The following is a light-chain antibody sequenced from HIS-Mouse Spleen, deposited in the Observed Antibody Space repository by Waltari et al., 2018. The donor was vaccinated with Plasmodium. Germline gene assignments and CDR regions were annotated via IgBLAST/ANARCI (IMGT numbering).Light chain of an antibody. J-gene: IGKJ1*01. CDR1: QSVSSN. Sequence: EIVMTQSPATLSVSPGERATLSCRASQSVSSNLAGYQQKPGQAPRLRIYGASTRATGIPARFSGSGSGTEFTLTISSLQSEDFAVYYCQQYNNWPAWTFGQGTKVEIK. CDR2: GAS. V-gene: IGKV3-15*01. CDR3: QQYNNWPAWT.